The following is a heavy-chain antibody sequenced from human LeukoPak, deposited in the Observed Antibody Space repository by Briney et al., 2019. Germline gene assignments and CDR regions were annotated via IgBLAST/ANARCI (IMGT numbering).Heavy chain of an antibody. J-gene: IGHJ3*02. CDR1: GGTFSSYA. CDR3: ARARGRITFGGIRHAFDI. CDR2: IIPLLGIT. Sequence: SVKVSCKASGGTFSSYAMNWVRQAPGQGLEWVARIIPLLGITNHAQKLQGRVTVTADTSTNTAYMELSSLISDDTAVYYCARARGRITFGGIRHAFDIWGQGTLVTVSP. D-gene: IGHD3-16*01. V-gene: IGHV1-69*04.